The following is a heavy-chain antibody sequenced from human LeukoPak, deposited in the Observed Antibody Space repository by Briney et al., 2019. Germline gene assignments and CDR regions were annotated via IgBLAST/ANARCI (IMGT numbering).Heavy chain of an antibody. CDR2: SNGDGSIT. J-gene: IGHJ4*02. CDR1: GFTFSNSW. Sequence: GGSLRLSCAGSGFTFSNSWMHWVRQVPGKGLVWVSRSNGDGSITNYADSVKGRFTISRDNAKNTLYLQMNSLRAEDTAVYYCAKDRGLRRKIYYFDYWGQGTLVTVSS. CDR3: AKDRGLRRKIYYFDY. D-gene: IGHD4-17*01. V-gene: IGHV3-74*01.